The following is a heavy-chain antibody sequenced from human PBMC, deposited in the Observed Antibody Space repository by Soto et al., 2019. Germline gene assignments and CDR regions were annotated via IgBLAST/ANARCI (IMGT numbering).Heavy chain of an antibody. V-gene: IGHV3-11*03. Sequence: GSPRLSCAASGFSISDHYMSWIRQAPGKGLEWVSYSSNSGTFTKYADSVKGRFSISRDNAKNSLYLEINSLRGEDTAIYYCVRSGDNYNVLDYWGQGTPVTVSS. CDR2: SSNSGTFT. J-gene: IGHJ4*02. CDR3: VRSGDNYNVLDY. CDR1: GFSISDHY. D-gene: IGHD3-10*02.